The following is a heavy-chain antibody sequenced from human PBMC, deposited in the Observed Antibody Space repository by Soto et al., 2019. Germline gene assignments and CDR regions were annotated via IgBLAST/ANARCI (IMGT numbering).Heavy chain of an antibody. CDR2: IIPIFGTA. Sequence: QVQLVQSGAEVKKPGSSVKVSCKASGGTFSSYAIGWVRQAPGQGLEWMGGIIPIFGTANYAQKFQGRVTINADESTSTAYMELSSLKFEDTAVYYCARDHDYGDYGVYWGQGTLVTVSS. V-gene: IGHV1-69*12. J-gene: IGHJ4*02. CDR3: ARDHDYGDYGVY. D-gene: IGHD4-17*01. CDR1: GGTFSSYA.